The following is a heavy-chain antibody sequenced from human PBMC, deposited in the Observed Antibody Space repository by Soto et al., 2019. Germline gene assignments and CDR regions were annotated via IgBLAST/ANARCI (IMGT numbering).Heavy chain of an antibody. CDR3: ARDGAGAYGLGWFDP. CDR1: GDSISRGGYY. CDR2: IYHNGST. Sequence: QVQLQESGPGLVKPSQTLSLTCTVSGDSISRGGYYWNWIRQHPRKGLEWIGYIYHNGSTNYNPSLKSRVTISVDTSKNQLSLELSSVTAADTAIYYCARDGAGAYGLGWFDPWGQGILVTVSS. J-gene: IGHJ5*02. V-gene: IGHV4-31*03. D-gene: IGHD2-21*01.